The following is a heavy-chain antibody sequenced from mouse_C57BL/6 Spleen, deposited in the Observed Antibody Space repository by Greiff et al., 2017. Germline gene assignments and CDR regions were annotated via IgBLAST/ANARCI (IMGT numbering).Heavy chain of an antibody. Sequence: EVKLVESGGGLVKPGGSLKLSCAASGFTFSDYGMHWVRQAPEKGLEWVAYISSGSSTIYYADTVKGRFTISRDNAKNTLFLQMTSLRSEDTAMYYCARPSIVTTYFDYWGQGTTLTVSS. V-gene: IGHV5-17*01. CDR1: GFTFSDYG. CDR3: ARPSIVTTYFDY. D-gene: IGHD2-5*01. CDR2: ISSGSSTI. J-gene: IGHJ2*01.